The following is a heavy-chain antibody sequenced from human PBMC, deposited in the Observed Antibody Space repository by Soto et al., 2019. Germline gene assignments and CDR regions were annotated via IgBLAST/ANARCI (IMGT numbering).Heavy chain of an antibody. CDR3: ARGRASGSYYLLDY. CDR1: GDTFTTYD. Sequence: ASVKVSCKASGDTFTTYDINWVRQATGHGLEWMGWINPNSGDIGYAQRFQGRVTMTRDTAIRTAYMEVSSLRSDDTAVYYCARGRASGSYYLLDYWGQGTLVTVSS. J-gene: IGHJ4*02. V-gene: IGHV1-8*01. D-gene: IGHD3-10*01. CDR2: INPNSGDI.